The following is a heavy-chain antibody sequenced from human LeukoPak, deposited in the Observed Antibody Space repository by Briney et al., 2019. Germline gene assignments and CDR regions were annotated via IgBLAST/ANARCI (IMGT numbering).Heavy chain of an antibody. V-gene: IGHV1-2*02. CDR3: AREGPRISGSPRY. D-gene: IGHD1-26*01. CDR2: INPNNGGT. CDR1: GYTFTGYY. Sequence: ASVKVSCKASGYTFTGYYMHWVRQAPGQGLEWMGWINPNNGGTNYAQKFQGRVTMTRDTSISTAYMELSRLRSDDTAVYYCAREGPRISGSPRYWGQGTLVTVSS. J-gene: IGHJ4*02.